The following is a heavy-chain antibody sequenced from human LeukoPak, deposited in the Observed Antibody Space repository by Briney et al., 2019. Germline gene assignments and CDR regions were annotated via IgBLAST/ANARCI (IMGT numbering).Heavy chain of an antibody. CDR2: VSGSGGST. J-gene: IGHJ6*03. CDR1: GLTFSSYA. Sequence: GGSLRLSCAASGLTFSSYAMTWVRQAPGKGLEWVSGVSGSGGSTYYADSVKGRFTISRDNSKNTLSLQMSSLRAEDTAVYYCARGPHYYYYYMDVWGKGTTVTVSS. V-gene: IGHV3-23*01. CDR3: ARGPHYYYYYMDV.